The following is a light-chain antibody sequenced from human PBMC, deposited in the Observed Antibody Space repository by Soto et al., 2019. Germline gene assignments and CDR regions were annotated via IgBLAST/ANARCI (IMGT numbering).Light chain of an antibody. CDR3: QQYGSSIQT. J-gene: IGKJ1*01. Sequence: EIVMTQSPATLSVSPGERATLSCRASQSVSSNLAWYQQKPGRAPRLLIYGASTRATGMPARFSGSGSGTDFTLTISRLEPEDFAVYYCQQYGSSIQTFGQGTKVDI. CDR1: QSVSSN. CDR2: GAS. V-gene: IGKV3-15*01.